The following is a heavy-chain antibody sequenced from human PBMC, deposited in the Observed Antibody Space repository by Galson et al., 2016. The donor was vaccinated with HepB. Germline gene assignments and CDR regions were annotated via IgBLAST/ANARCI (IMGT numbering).Heavy chain of an antibody. J-gene: IGHJ4*02. D-gene: IGHD4-17*01. CDR3: ARGSTVTLAFGY. Sequence: SLRLSCAASGFTFSDSWMAWVRQAPGEGLEWVANIKYDGSENHYVDSVKGRFTISRDNAQNSVFLQMNSLRDEDTAVYYCARGSTVTLAFGYWGQGTLVTVSS. CDR2: IKYDGSEN. V-gene: IGHV3-7*01. CDR1: GFTFSDSW.